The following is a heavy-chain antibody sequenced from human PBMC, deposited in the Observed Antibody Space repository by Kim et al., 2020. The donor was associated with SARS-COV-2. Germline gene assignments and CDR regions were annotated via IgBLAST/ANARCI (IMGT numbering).Heavy chain of an antibody. V-gene: IGHV3-74*01. CDR1: GFTFSSYW. D-gene: IGHD1-1*01. CDR2: IKSDGSST. Sequence: GGSLRLSCAASGFTFSSYWMQWVRQAPGKGLVWVSGIKSDGSSTTYADSVKGRFTISRDNAKNTLSLQMNSLRAEDTAVYYCVRDKTRGGFDYWGQGTLASVSS. CDR3: VRDKTRGGFDY. J-gene: IGHJ4*02.